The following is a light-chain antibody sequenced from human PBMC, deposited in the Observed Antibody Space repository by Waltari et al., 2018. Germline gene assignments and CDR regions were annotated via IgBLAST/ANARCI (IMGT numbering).Light chain of an antibody. V-gene: IGKV3-20*01. CDR2: GAS. CDR3: QNHERLPAM. J-gene: IGKJ1*01. CDR1: QGVGRY. Sequence: EIVLTQSPGTLTSSPAERATLSCRASQGVGRYLVWYQWKPGQAPRLLTYGASSRATGIPDRFSGSGSGTDFSLTISRLEPEDFAVYYCQNHERLPAMFGQGTKVEIK.